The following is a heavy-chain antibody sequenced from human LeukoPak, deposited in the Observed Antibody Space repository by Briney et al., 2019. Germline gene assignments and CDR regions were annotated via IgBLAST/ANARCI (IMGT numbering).Heavy chain of an antibody. Sequence: PGGSLRLSCAASGFTFSSYSMNWVRRAPGKGLEWVSSISSSSSSYIYYADSVKGRFTISRDNAKNSLYLQMNSLRAEDTAVYYCARDRLSGYNWFDPWGQGTLVTVSS. CDR2: ISSSSSSYI. J-gene: IGHJ5*02. CDR1: GFTFSSYS. V-gene: IGHV3-21*01. D-gene: IGHD3-10*01. CDR3: ARDRLSGYNWFDP.